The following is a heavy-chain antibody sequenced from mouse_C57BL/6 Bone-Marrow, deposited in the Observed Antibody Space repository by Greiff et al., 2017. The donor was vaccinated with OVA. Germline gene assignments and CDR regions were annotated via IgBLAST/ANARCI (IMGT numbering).Heavy chain of an antibody. CDR1: GYTFTDYY. Sequence: EVQLQQSGPELVKPGASVKISCKASGYTFTDYYMNWVKQSHGKSLEWIGDINPNNGGTSYNQKFKGKATLTVDKSSSTAYMELRSLTSEDSAVYYCARWDEYGSLYYAMDYWGQGTSVTVSS. J-gene: IGHJ4*01. D-gene: IGHD5-1*01. V-gene: IGHV1-26*01. CDR2: INPNNGGT. CDR3: ARWDEYGSLYYAMDY.